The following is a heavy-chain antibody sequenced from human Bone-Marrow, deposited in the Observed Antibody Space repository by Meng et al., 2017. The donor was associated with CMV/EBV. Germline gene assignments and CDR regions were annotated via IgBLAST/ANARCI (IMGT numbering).Heavy chain of an antibody. D-gene: IGHD5-18*01. Sequence: GESLKISCAASGFTFSSYEMNWVRQAPGKGLEWVANIKQDGSEKYYVDSVKGRFTISRDNAKNSLYLQMNSLRAEDTAVYYCARYSRRIQLSWVTDAFDIWGQGTMVTVSS. CDR2: IKQDGSEK. CDR3: ARYSRRIQLSWVTDAFDI. CDR1: GFTFSSYE. J-gene: IGHJ3*02. V-gene: IGHV3-7*01.